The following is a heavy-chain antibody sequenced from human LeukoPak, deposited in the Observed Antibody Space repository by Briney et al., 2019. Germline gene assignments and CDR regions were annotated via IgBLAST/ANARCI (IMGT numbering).Heavy chain of an antibody. J-gene: IGHJ4*02. CDR3: ARGRFQYDDNGYSSFYY. D-gene: IGHD3-22*01. CDR1: AFTFSTYW. Sequence: GGSLRLSCAASAFTFSTYWMSRVRQAPGKGLEWVANINQDGNEKYYVDSVKGRFTISRDNAKNSLYLQMNSLRAEDTALYYCARGRFQYDDNGYSSFYYWGQGILVTVSS. V-gene: IGHV3-7*01. CDR2: INQDGNEK.